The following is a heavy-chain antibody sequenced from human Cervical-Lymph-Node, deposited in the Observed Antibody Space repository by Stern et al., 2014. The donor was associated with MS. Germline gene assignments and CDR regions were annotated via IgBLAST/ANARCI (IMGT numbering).Heavy chain of an antibody. V-gene: IGHV1-18*01. Sequence: VQLVESGTEVKKPGASVLVSCKASGYTFTTYGITWVRQAPGQGLEWMGWISADSGNTKYAQKFHDRVTMTRDTTTGTAYMEVRSLRSEDTAVYYCARDKMHAFDYWGQGTQVTVPS. D-gene: IGHD2-8*01. CDR2: ISADSGNT. J-gene: IGHJ4*02. CDR3: ARDKMHAFDY. CDR1: GYTFTTYG.